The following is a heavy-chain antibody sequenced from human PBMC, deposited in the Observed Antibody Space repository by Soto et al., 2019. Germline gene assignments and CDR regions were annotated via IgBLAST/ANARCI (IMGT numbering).Heavy chain of an antibody. CDR1: GGTFSSYT. Sequence: VQLVQSGAEVKKPGSSVKVSCKASGGTFSSYTISWVRQAPGQGLEWMGRIVPILGIGNYAQKFQGRVTITADKSTSTAYMELSSLRSEDTAVYYCESDRYTISSVADDYWGQGTLVTVSS. CDR2: IVPILGIG. J-gene: IGHJ4*02. V-gene: IGHV1-69*02. CDR3: ESDRYTISSVADDY. D-gene: IGHD6-6*01.